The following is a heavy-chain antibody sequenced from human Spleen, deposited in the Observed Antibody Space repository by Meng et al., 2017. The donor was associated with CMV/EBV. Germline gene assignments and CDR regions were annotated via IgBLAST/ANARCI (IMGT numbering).Heavy chain of an antibody. CDR3: AHSSLYNWFDP. J-gene: IGHJ5*02. V-gene: IGHV2-5*01. Sequence: CTFSGFSLSTPGEGVAWIRQPPGKALEWLGMIYWNDAQGYSPSLRSRLTITKGTSKNQVVLTMTNMDPVDTATYYCAHSSLYNWFDPWGQGTLVTVSS. CDR2: IYWNDAQ. CDR1: GFSLSTPGEG.